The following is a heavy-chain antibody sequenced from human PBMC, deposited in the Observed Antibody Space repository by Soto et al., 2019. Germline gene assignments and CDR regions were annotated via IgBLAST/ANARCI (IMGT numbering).Heavy chain of an antibody. D-gene: IGHD1-26*01. V-gene: IGHV3-15*01. J-gene: IGHJ6*02. CDR3: ARTRSAWSDFHYYSLDV. CDR1: GFTFSSAW. CDR2: IKSETDGGTT. Sequence: EVQLVESGGGLVKPGGSLRLSCAASGFTFSSAWMSWVRQAPGKGLEWVGRIKSETDGGTTDYAAPVKGRFTISRDDSKNTLNLQMNSLTGEDTAVYYCARTRSAWSDFHYYSLDVWGQGTTVTVSS.